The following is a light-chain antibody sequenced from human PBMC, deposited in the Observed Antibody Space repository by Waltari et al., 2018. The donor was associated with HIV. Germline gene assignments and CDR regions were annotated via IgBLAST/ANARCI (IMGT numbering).Light chain of an antibody. CDR3: STWDDNLNGPV. CDR1: TSNIGINH. V-gene: IGLV1-44*01. J-gene: IGLJ3*02. Sequence: QSALTQAPSASGTPGQRVDISCSGPTSNIGINHVNCSQHLPGAAPKLLIYDNNQRPSGIPDRFSGSKSGSSASLAITGLQSDDEADFYCSTWDDNLNGPVFGGGTRLTVL. CDR2: DNN.